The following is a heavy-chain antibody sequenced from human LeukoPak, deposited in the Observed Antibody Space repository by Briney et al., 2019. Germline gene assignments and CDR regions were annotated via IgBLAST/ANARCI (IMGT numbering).Heavy chain of an antibody. Sequence: SETLSLTCTVSGDSISSGGYYWSWIRQHPGKGLEWIGYIYYSGSTYYNPSLKSRVTISVDTSKNQFSLKLSSVTAADTAVYYCARVDYDILTGYYWIDYWGQGTLVTVSS. CDR2: IYYSGST. J-gene: IGHJ4*02. CDR1: GDSISSGGYY. V-gene: IGHV4-31*03. CDR3: ARVDYDILTGYYWIDY. D-gene: IGHD3-9*01.